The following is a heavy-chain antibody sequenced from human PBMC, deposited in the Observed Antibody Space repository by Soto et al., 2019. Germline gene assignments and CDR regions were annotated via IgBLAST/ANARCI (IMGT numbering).Heavy chain of an antibody. J-gene: IGHJ4*02. CDR1: GYTFTSYG. V-gene: IGHV1-18*01. D-gene: IGHD3-10*01. CDR2: ISAYNGNT. Sequence: QVQLVQSGAEVKKPGASVKVSCKASGYTFTSYGISWVRQAPGQGLEWMGWISAYNGNTNYAQKLQGRVTMTTDTPRRTAKMGRGGLRSDDRAVYYWAGGPTGETGNYWGQGTMATASP. CDR3: AGGPTGETGNY.